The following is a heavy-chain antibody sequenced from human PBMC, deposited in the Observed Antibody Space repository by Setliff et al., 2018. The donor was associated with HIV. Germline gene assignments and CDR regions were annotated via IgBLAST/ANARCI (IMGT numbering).Heavy chain of an antibody. CDR2: VYHSGST. J-gene: IGHJ4*02. V-gene: IGHV4-4*02. Sequence: PGGSLRLSCAASGFTFSSYSMNWVRQAPGKGLEWIGEVYHSGSTNYNPSLKSRVTISVDKSKNQFSLELNSVTAADTAVCYCARDQRLSYWGQGTLVTVSS. CDR1: GFTFSSYSM. CDR3: ARDQRLSY.